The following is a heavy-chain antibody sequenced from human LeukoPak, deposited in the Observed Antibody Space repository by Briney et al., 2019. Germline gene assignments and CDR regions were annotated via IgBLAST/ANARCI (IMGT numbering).Heavy chain of an antibody. CDR1: GYTFTSNY. CDR3: ARDAGIVVVPAAPIL. Sequence: ASVKVSCKASGYTFTSNYMHWVRQAPGQGLEWMGIINPSGGSTSYAQKFQGRVTMTRDTSTSTVYMELRSLRSDDTAVYYCARDAGIVVVPAAPILWGQGTLLTVSS. V-gene: IGHV1-46*01. J-gene: IGHJ4*02. CDR2: INPSGGST. D-gene: IGHD2-2*01.